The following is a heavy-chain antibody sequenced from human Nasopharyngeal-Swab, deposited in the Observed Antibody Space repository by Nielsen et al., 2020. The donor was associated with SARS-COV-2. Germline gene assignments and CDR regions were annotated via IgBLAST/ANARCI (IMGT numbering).Heavy chain of an antibody. V-gene: IGHV3-48*03. Sequence: VRQAPGKGLEWVSYISSSGSTIYYADSVKGRFTISRDNAKNPLYLQMNSLRAEDTAVYYCARGGDTEIDYWGQGTLVTVSS. CDR2: ISSSGSTI. CDR3: ARGGDTEIDY. J-gene: IGHJ4*02. D-gene: IGHD1-26*01.